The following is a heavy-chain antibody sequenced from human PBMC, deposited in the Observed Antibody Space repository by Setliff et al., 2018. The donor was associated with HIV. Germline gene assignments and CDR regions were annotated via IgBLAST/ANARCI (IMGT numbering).Heavy chain of an antibody. D-gene: IGHD3-10*01. CDR2: ISSSSRSK. Sequence: LRLSCAASGFTFSSYSMNWVRQAPGKGLEWVSSISSSSRSKYYADSVKGRFSISRDNAKNSLYLQMSSLRTEDTAVYFCARDPAFGAFDIWGQGTMVTVSS. V-gene: IGHV3-21*04. J-gene: IGHJ3*02. CDR3: ARDPAFGAFDI. CDR1: GFTFSSYS.